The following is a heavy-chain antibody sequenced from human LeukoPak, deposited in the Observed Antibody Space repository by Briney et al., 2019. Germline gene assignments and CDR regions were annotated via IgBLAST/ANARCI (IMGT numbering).Heavy chain of an antibody. V-gene: IGHV1-58*01. CDR3: ARGNSVGSGYYHMVNWFDP. CDR2: IVVGSGNT. Sequence: ASVKVSCKASGFTFTSSAVQWVRQARGQRLEWIGWIVVGSGNTNYAQKFQERVTITRDMSISTAYMELSSLRSEDTAVYYCARGNSVGSGYYHMVNWFDPWGQGTLVTVSS. J-gene: IGHJ5*02. D-gene: IGHD3-22*01. CDR1: GFTFTSSA.